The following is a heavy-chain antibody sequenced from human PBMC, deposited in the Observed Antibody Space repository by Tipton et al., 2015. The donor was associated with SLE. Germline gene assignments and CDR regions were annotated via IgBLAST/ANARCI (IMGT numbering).Heavy chain of an antibody. D-gene: IGHD1-26*01. CDR2: IRYDGSNK. J-gene: IGHJ3*02. Sequence: GSLRLSCAASGFTFSSYGMHWVRQAPGKGLEWVAFIRYDGSNKYYADSVKGRFTISRDNSKNTLYLQMNSLRAEDTAVYYCAKRGGSGSYGAFDIWGQGTMVTVSS. V-gene: IGHV3-30*02. CDR3: AKRGGSGSYGAFDI. CDR1: GFTFSSYG.